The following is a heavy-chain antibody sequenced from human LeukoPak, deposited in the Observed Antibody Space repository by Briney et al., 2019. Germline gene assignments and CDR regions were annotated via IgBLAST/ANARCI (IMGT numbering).Heavy chain of an antibody. J-gene: IGHJ4*02. Sequence: ASVKVSCKASGYTFTGYYMHWVRQAPGQGLEWMGWINPDSGGKNYAEKFQGRVTMTRDTSISTAYMELSRLRSDDTAVYYCARPPGRDGYNRYEYWGQGTLVTVSS. CDR3: ARPPGRDGYNRYEY. CDR1: GYTFTGYY. D-gene: IGHD5-24*01. V-gene: IGHV1-2*02. CDR2: INPDSGGK.